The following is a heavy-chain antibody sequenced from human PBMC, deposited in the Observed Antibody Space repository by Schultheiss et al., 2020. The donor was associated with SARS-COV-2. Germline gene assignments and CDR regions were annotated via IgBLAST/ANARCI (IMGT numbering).Heavy chain of an antibody. V-gene: IGHV2-70*11. CDR3: ARIRHERYGMDV. CDR1: GGSFSGYY. D-gene: IGHD6-25*01. J-gene: IGHJ6*02. Sequence: QTLSLTCAVYGGSFSGYYWSWIRQPPGKALEWLARIDWDDDKYYSTSLKTRLTISKDTSKNQVVLTMTNMDPVDTATYYCARIRHERYGMDVWGQGTTVTVSS. CDR2: IDWDDDK.